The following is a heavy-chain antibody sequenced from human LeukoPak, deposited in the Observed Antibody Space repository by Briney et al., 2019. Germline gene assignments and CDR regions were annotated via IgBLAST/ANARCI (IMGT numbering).Heavy chain of an antibody. CDR1: GFIFSDYA. CDR2: ISASGAGT. V-gene: IGHV3-23*01. Sequence: PGGSLRLSCVASGFIFSDYAMNWVRQAPGKGPEWVSGISASGAGTYYADSVKGRFTISRDNFQNTLYLQMNSLGAEDTAVDYCAKVLRFGVSAPQAFDFWGQGTMVTVSS. J-gene: IGHJ3*01. D-gene: IGHD3-10*01. CDR3: AKVLRFGVSAPQAFDF.